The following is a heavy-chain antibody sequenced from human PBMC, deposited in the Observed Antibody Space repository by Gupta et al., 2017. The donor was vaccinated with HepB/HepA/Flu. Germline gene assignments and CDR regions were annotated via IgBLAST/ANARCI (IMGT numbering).Heavy chain of an antibody. V-gene: IGHV3-74*03. Sequence: EVQLVESGGGLVQPGGSLRLSCAASGFTFSDHWMHWVRQIPGKGLVWVSRINRDGSCRTYADSVKGRFTISRDNERNTLYLQRQGLRADDTSIYYGARGHLVIGDYWGQGTLIQVS. CDR2: INRDGSCR. CDR1: GFTFSDHW. D-gene: IGHD3-16*02. CDR3: ARGHLVIGDY. J-gene: IGHJ4*02.